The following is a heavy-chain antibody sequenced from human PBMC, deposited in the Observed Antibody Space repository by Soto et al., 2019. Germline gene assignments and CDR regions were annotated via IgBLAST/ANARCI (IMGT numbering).Heavy chain of an antibody. Sequence: QVQLVESGGGLVRPGGPLRLSCAASGFTFSDHYMSWIRQAPGKGLEWISYISSSGSFTNYADSVKGRFTISRDNGKKSLYLQMNNLTAEDTALYYCARGRLTYYYYSLDVWGQGTTVTVS. J-gene: IGHJ6*02. D-gene: IGHD3-16*01. V-gene: IGHV3-11*06. CDR1: GFTFSDHY. CDR3: ARGRLTYYYYSLDV. CDR2: ISSSGSFT.